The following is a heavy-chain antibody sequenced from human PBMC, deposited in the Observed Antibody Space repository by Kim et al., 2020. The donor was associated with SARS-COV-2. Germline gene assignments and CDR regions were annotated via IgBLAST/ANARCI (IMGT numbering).Heavy chain of an antibody. CDR1: GFTFSSCA. CDR3: ARDPWSRHWGVTYSYYGMDV. Sequence: GGSLRLSCAASGFTFSSCAMHWVRQAPGKGLEWVAVISYDGSNKNYADSVKGRFTISRDNSKNTLYLQMNSLRAEDTALYYCARDPWSRHWGVTYSYYGMDVWGQGTTVTVSS. D-gene: IGHD3-10*01. CDR2: ISYDGSNK. J-gene: IGHJ6*02. V-gene: IGHV3-30-3*01.